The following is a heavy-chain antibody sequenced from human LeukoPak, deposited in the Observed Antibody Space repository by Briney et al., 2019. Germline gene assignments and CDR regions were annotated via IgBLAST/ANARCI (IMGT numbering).Heavy chain of an antibody. CDR2: IYYSGST. D-gene: IGHD2-15*01. Sequence: PSETLSLTCTVSGGSISSYYWSWIRQPPGKGLEWIGYIYYSGSTNYNPSLKSRVTISVDTSKNQFSLKLSSVTAADTAAYYCARHVRYCSGGSCYSPRNWFDPWGQGTLVTVSS. V-gene: IGHV4-59*08. J-gene: IGHJ5*02. CDR1: GGSISSYY. CDR3: ARHVRYCSGGSCYSPRNWFDP.